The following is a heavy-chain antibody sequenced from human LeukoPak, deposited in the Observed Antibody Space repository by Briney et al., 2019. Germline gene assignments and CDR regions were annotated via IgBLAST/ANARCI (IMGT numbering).Heavy chain of an antibody. V-gene: IGHV3-33*01. CDR2: IWFDGSET. D-gene: IGHD1-1*01. J-gene: IGHJ6*02. CDR3: ARASGISSNYHAMDV. Sequence: GGSLRLSCAASGFAFNNYAMHWVRQAPGKGLEWVAVIWFDGSETNYVRSVKGRFTISRDNPKNTLYLQMNSLRAEDTAVYYCARASGISSNYHAMDVWGQGTTVTVSS. CDR1: GFAFNNYA.